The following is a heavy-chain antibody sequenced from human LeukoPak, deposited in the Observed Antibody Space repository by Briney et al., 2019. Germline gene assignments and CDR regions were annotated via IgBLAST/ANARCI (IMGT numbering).Heavy chain of an antibody. Sequence: GGSLRLSCAASGFTFSSDAMNWVRQAPGKGLEWVSEISGSGGNTYYADSVKGRFTISRDNSKNTLDLQMNSLRAEDTAVYHCAKGSELDYWGQGTLVTVSS. V-gene: IGHV3-23*01. CDR3: AKGSELDY. CDR1: GFTFSSDA. J-gene: IGHJ4*02. CDR2: ISGSGGNT.